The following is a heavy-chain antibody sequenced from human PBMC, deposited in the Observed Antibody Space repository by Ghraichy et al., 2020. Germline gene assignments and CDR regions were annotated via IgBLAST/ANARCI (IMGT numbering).Heavy chain of an antibody. D-gene: IGHD3-16*01. Sequence: GSLRLSCAVYNGSFSGYYWSWIRQSPGKGLEWIGEIDQSGDTYYAPSLRGRVTLSVDTSKSQFSLKVTSLTAADTALYYCARVKWRGDPFPYYGMDIWGQGTAVTVSS. CDR2: IDQSGDT. V-gene: IGHV4-34*01. CDR3: ARVKWRGDPFPYYGMDI. J-gene: IGHJ6*02. CDR1: NGSFSGYY.